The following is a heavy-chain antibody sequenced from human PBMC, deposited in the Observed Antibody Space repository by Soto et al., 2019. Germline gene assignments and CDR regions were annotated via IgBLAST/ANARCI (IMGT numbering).Heavy chain of an antibody. V-gene: IGHV1-2*04. Sequence: QVQLVQSGAEVKKPGASVKVSCKASGYTFTGYYMHWVRQAPGQGLEWMGWINPNSGGTNYAQKFQGWVTKTRDTSISTAYMELSRLRSDDTAVYYCARASRDGYKERWYFDLWGRGTLVTVSS. CDR3: ARASRDGYKERWYFDL. D-gene: IGHD5-12*01. CDR1: GYTFTGYY. CDR2: INPNSGGT. J-gene: IGHJ2*01.